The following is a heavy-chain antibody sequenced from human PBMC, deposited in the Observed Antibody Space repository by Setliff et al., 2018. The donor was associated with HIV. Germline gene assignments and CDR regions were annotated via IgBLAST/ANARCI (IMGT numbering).Heavy chain of an antibody. CDR2: INTNTGNP. CDR3: AREKIQWLGDYYFDY. J-gene: IGHJ4*02. D-gene: IGHD6-19*01. Sequence: GASVKVSCKASGYTFTSYAIHWVRQAPGQRLEWMGWINTNTGNPTYAQGFTGRFVFSLDTSVSTAYLQISSLKAEDTAVYYCAREKIQWLGDYYFDYWGQGTLVTVSS. CDR1: GYTFTSYA. V-gene: IGHV7-4-1*02.